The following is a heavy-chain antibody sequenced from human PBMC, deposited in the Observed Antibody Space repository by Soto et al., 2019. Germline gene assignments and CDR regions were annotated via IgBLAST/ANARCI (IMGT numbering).Heavy chain of an antibody. D-gene: IGHD2-8*02. CDR1: GFTLSSYG. Sequence: VELVESGGGVVQPGMSLRLSCSASGFTLSSYGMHWVRQAPGKGLEWVAAIRHDGSKKYYEDSVRGRFTISRDNSKNTVFGPMTSLRVEDTAIYSCVRADVCYGKYCASDYWGQGTLVTVFS. V-gene: IGHV3-33*01. CDR2: IRHDGSKK. J-gene: IGHJ4*02. CDR3: VRADVCYGKYCASDY.